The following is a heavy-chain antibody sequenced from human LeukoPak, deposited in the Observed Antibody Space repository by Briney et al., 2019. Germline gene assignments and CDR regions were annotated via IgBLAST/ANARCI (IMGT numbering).Heavy chain of an antibody. CDR2: IYTSGST. CDR1: GGSISSGSYY. CDR3: ARGLDYDSSDLLDY. D-gene: IGHD3-22*01. V-gene: IGHV4-61*02. J-gene: IGHJ4*02. Sequence: PSETLSLTCTVSGGSISSGSYYWSWIRQPAGKGLEWIGRIYTSGSTNYNPSLKSRVTISVDTSKNQFSLKLSSVTAADTAVYYCARGLDYDSSDLLDYWGQGTLVTVPS.